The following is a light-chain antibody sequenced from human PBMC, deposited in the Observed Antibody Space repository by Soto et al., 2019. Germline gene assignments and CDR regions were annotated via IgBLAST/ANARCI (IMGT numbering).Light chain of an antibody. V-gene: IGLV1-47*01. CDR2: RNN. J-gene: IGLJ2*01. Sequence: QSALTQPPSASGTPGQRVTISCSGASSNIEVNYVYWYQKLPGTAPRLLIYRNNQRPSGVPDRFSGSKSGTSASLAISALRSEDEADYYCTVWDDSLRGRLFGGGTKLTVL. CDR1: SSNIEVNY. CDR3: TVWDDSLRGRL.